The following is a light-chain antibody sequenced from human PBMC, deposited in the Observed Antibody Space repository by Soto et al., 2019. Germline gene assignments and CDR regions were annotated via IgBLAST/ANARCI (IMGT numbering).Light chain of an antibody. CDR3: AAWDDSLSV. V-gene: IGLV1-47*02. Sequence: QSVLTQPPSASGTPGQRGTISCSGSSSNIGTNYVSWYQQLPGTAPKLLIYSNNQRPSGVPDRFSGSKSGTSASLAISGLRSEDEADYYCAAWDDSLSVFGTGTKVTVL. CDR2: SNN. CDR1: SSNIGTNY. J-gene: IGLJ1*01.